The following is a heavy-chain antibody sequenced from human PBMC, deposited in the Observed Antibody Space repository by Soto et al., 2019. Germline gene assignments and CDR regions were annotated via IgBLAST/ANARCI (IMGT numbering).Heavy chain of an antibody. CDR2: ITYDGSNK. J-gene: IGHJ4*02. D-gene: IGHD6-19*01. CDR3: AKDRVGGTFYTPLGF. V-gene: IGHV3-30*18. CDR1: GFNFDNYG. Sequence: GSLRLSCQSSGFNFDNYGMHWVRQAPGKGLEWVAVITYDGSNKYYADSVKGRFTISRDNSKNTLSLHLNTLKPEDTAVYHCAKDRVGGTFYTPLGFWGQGTLVTVSS.